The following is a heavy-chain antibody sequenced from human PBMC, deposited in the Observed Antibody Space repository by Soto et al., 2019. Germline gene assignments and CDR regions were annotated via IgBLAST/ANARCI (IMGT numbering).Heavy chain of an antibody. Sequence: SVKVSCKASGGTFSSYAISWVRQAPGQGLEWMGGIIPIFGTANYAQEFQGRVTITADESTSTAYMELSSLSSEDTAVYYCARAGATGVYYYYGMDVWGQGTTVTVSS. CDR1: GGTFSSYA. CDR3: ARAGATGVYYYYGMDV. D-gene: IGHD2-15*01. V-gene: IGHV1-69*13. CDR2: IIPIFGTA. J-gene: IGHJ6*02.